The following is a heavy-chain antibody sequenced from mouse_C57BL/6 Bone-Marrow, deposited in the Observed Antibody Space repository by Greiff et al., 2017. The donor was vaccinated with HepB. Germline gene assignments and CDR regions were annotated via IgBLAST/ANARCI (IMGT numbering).Heavy chain of an antibody. CDR3: ARSDYDAGFAY. D-gene: IGHD2-3*01. CDR2: IYPGGGYT. CDR1: GYTFTNYW. Sequence: VQGVESGAELVRPGTSVKMSCKASGYTFTNYWIGWAKQRPGHGLEWIGDIYPGGGYTNYNEKFKGKATLTADKSSSTAYMQFSSLTSEDSAIYYCARSDYDAGFAYWGQGTRVTVSA. J-gene: IGHJ3*01. V-gene: IGHV1-63*01.